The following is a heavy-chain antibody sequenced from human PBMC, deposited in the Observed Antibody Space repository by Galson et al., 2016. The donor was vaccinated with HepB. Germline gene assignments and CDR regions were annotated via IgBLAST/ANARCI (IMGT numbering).Heavy chain of an antibody. V-gene: IGHV3-11*04. CDR3: GSVFEY. Sequence: SLRLSCAASGFTFSDNYMTWIRQAPGKGLEWTSYISTSGETIYYADSVKGRFTISRDNAKNTLYLQMNSLRAEDTAVYYCGSVFEYWGQGTLVAVSS. J-gene: IGHJ4*02. CDR1: GFTFSDNY. CDR2: ISTSGETI.